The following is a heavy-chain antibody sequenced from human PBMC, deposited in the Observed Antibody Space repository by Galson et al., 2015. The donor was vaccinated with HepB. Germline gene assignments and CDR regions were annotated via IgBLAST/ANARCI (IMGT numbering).Heavy chain of an antibody. CDR2: ISYDGSNQ. CDR3: AKDKREKSGYGWYYFDY. D-gene: IGHD5-12*01. V-gene: IGHV3-30*18. Sequence: SLRLSCAASGFTFSSYDMHWVRQAPGGGLRWVAVISYDGSNQYYADSVKGRFTISRDNSKNTLNLQMKSLRPEDTAVYYCAKDKREKSGYGWYYFDYWGQGTLVTVSS. J-gene: IGHJ4*02. CDR1: GFTFSSYD.